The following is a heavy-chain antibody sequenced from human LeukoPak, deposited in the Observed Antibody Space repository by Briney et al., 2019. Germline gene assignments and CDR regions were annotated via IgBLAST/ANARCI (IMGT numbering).Heavy chain of an antibody. D-gene: IGHD6-13*01. Sequence: GASVKVSCKASGYTFTSYYMHWVRQATGQGLEWMGIINPSGGSTSYAQKFQGRVTMTRDMSTSTVYMELSSLRSEDTAVYYCARVPGIAAAGTSFFDYWGQGTLVTVSS. CDR2: INPSGGST. CDR1: GYTFTSYY. J-gene: IGHJ4*02. V-gene: IGHV1-46*01. CDR3: ARVPGIAAAGTSFFDY.